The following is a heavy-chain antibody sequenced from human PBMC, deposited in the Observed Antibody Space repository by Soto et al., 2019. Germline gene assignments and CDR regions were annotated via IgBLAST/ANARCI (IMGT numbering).Heavy chain of an antibody. CDR1: GFTFSSYA. CDR3: AKVLRVVRGVIRESGMDV. J-gene: IGHJ6*02. D-gene: IGHD3-10*01. Sequence: GGSLRLSCAASGFTFSSYAMSWVRQAPGKGLEWVSAISGSGGSTYYADSVKGRFTISRDNSKNTLYLQMNSLRAEDTAVYYCAKVLRVVRGVIRESGMDVWGQGTTVTVSS. CDR2: ISGSGGST. V-gene: IGHV3-23*01.